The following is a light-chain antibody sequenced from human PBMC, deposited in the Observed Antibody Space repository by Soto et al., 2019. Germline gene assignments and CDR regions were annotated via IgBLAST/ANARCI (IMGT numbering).Light chain of an antibody. Sequence: QSVLTQPASVSGSPGQSITISCTGTSSDIGTYNLVSWYQHYPGKAPKLMIYEVSNRPSGVSNRFSGSKSGNTASLTISGRHAEDEADYYCSSYTSSSTYVFGTGTKLTVL. V-gene: IGLV2-14*02. CDR1: SSDIGTYNL. J-gene: IGLJ1*01. CDR3: SSYTSSSTYV. CDR2: EVS.